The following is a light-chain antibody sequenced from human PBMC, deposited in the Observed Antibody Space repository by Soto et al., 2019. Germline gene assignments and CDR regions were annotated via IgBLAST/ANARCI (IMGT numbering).Light chain of an antibody. Sequence: ETVLTQSPPTLSPSPGQTPNLSCTASQSVSSANFAWYQQKPGQAPRLLIYGASSRATGIPDRFSGSGSGTVFTLTINILEPDDFAVYYCHQYGNSPQTFGQGPKVDI. V-gene: IGKV3-20*01. J-gene: IGKJ1*01. CDR1: QSVSSAN. CDR3: HQYGNSPQT. CDR2: GAS.